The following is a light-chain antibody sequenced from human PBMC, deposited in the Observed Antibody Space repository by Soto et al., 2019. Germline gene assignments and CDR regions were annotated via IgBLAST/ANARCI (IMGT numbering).Light chain of an antibody. V-gene: IGKV3-15*01. CDR1: QSVSTN. CDR3: QQYNNWPPKYT. Sequence: EIVMTQSPATLSVSPGERATLSCRASQSVSTNLAGYQQKPGQAPRLLIYGASTRATGIPARFSGSGSGTEFNLTISSLQSEDFAVYYCQQYNNWPPKYTFGQGTKLEI. J-gene: IGKJ2*01. CDR2: GAS.